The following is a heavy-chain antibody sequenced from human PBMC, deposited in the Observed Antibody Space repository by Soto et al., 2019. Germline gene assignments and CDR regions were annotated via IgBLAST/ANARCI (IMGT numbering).Heavy chain of an antibody. CDR1: GYTFTSYG. Sequence: ASVKVSCKASGYTFTSYGISWVRQAPGQGLEWMGWISAYNGNTNYAQKLQGRVTMTTDASTSTAYMKLRPVTAADTAVYYCARDLYCSGGSCYSGSLFDPWGQGTLVTVSS. CDR3: ARDLYCSGGSCYSGSLFDP. J-gene: IGHJ5*02. V-gene: IGHV1-18*01. D-gene: IGHD2-15*01. CDR2: ISAYNGNT.